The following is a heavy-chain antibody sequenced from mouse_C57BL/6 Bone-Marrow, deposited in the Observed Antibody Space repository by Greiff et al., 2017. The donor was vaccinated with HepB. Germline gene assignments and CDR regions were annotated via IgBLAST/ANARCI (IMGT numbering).Heavy chain of an antibody. J-gene: IGHJ3*01. CDR3: AREDSSYYYGRGFAY. D-gene: IGHD1-1*01. CDR2: INYDGSST. V-gene: IGHV5-16*01. CDR1: GFTFSDYY. Sequence: EVKLMESGGGLVQPGSSMKLSCTASGFTFSDYYMAWVRQVPEKGLEWVANINYDGSSTYYLDSLKSRFIISRDNAKNILYLQMSSLKSEDTATYYCAREDSSYYYGRGFAYWGQGTLVTVSA.